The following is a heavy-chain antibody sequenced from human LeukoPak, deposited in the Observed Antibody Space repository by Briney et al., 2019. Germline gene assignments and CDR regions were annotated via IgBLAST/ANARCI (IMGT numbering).Heavy chain of an antibody. CDR3: TSNGAYCSSTSCYAPLDYYYGMDV. J-gene: IGHJ6*04. V-gene: IGHV1-69*06. CDR1: GGTFSSYA. Sequence: ASVKVSCKASGGTFSSYAISWVRQAPGQGLEWMGGIIPIFGTANYAQKFQGRVTITADKSTSTAYMELSSLRSEDTAVYYCTSNGAYCSSTSCYAPLDYYYGMDVWGKGTTVTVSS. D-gene: IGHD2-2*01. CDR2: IIPIFGTA.